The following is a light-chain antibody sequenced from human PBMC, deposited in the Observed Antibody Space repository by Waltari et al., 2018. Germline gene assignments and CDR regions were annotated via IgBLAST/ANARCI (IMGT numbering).Light chain of an antibody. Sequence: QAVLTQPSSLSASPGASASLTCPLRSGINVYPYRLYWYQQKPRSPPQYLLRYRSDSDTHQHSRVPRRFSRSKDASANAGILLISGLQSEDEADYYCMIWHSNAVVFGGGTTLTVL. CDR1: SGINVYPYR. V-gene: IGLV5-45*03. CDR3: MIWHSNAVV. CDR2: YRSDSDT. J-gene: IGLJ2*01.